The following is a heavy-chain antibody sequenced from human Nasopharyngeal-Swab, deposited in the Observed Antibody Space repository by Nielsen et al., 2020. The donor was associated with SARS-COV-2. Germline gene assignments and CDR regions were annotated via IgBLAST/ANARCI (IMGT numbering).Heavy chain of an antibody. CDR2: INEDGSET. CDR3: ARSYSGSSASFDY. J-gene: IGHJ4*02. CDR1: GFTYW. V-gene: IGHV3-7*02. Sequence: GESLKISCATSGFTYWMSWVRQAPGKGLEWVASINEDGSETYYEDSVKGRFTISRDNAKNSLYLQMNSLRDEDTAVYYCARSYSGSSASFDYWGQGTLVTVSS. D-gene: IGHD1-26*01.